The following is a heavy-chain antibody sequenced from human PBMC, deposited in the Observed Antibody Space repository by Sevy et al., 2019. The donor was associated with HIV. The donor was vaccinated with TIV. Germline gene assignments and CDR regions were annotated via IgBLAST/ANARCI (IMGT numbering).Heavy chain of an antibody. V-gene: IGHV3-33*01. CDR3: ARPHTGWNDAFDAFDI. CDR2: IWYDGSNK. CDR1: GFTFSSYG. D-gene: IGHD1-1*01. J-gene: IGHJ3*02. Sequence: GGSLRLSCAASGFTFSSYGMHWVRQAPGKGLEWVAVIWYDGSNKYYADFVKGRFTISRDNSKNTLYLQMNSLRAEDTAVYYCARPHTGWNDAFDAFDIWGQGTMVTVSS.